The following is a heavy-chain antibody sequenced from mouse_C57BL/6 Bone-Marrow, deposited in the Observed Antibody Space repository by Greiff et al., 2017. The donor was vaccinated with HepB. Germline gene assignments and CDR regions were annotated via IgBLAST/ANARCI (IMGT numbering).Heavy chain of an antibody. J-gene: IGHJ4*01. CDR1: GYTFTSYW. CDR3: ARNYDYDEYAMDY. Sequence: QVQLKQPGAELERPGSSVKLSCKASGYTFTSYWMDWVKQRPGQGLEWIGNIYPSDSETHYNQKFKDKATLTVDKSSSTAYMQLSSLTSEDSAVYYCARNYDYDEYAMDYWGQGTSVTVSS. D-gene: IGHD2-4*01. CDR2: IYPSDSET. V-gene: IGHV1-61*01.